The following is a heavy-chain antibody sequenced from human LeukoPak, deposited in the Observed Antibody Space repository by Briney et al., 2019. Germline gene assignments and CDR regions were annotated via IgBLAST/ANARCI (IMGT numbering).Heavy chain of an antibody. V-gene: IGHV4-39*07. Sequence: SETLSLTCTVSGGSISSSSYYWGWIRQPPGKGLEWIGSIYYSGSTNYNPSLKSRVTISVDTSKNQFSLKLSSVTAADTAVYYCAREEGYCSSTSCYANWFDPWGQGTLVTVSS. CDR2: IYYSGST. J-gene: IGHJ5*02. CDR3: AREEGYCSSTSCYANWFDP. CDR1: GGSISSSSYY. D-gene: IGHD2-2*01.